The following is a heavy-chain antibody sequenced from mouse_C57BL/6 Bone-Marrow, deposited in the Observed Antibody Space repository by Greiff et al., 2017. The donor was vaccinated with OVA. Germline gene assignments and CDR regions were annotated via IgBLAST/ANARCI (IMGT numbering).Heavy chain of an antibody. CDR1: GYTFTSYW. CDR3: ARANWFAY. CDR2: IDPSDSYT. Sequence: QVQLQQSGAELVMPGASVKLSCKASGYTFTSYWMHWVKQRPGQGLEWIGEIDPSDSYTNYNQKFKGKSTLTLDKSSSTAYMQLSSLTSEDSAVYYCARANWFAYWGQGTLVTVSA. V-gene: IGHV1-69*01. J-gene: IGHJ3*01.